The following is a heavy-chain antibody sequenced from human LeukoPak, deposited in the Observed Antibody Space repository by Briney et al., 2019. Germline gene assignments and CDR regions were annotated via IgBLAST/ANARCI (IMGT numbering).Heavy chain of an antibody. V-gene: IGHV3-30-3*01. J-gene: IGHJ4*02. CDR2: ISYDGSNK. D-gene: IGHD2-15*01. CDR1: GLTFSSYA. CDR3: ARDLADGGSFFDF. Sequence: PGGSLTLSCAASGLTFSSYAMHWVRQAPGEGLEWVAGISYDGSNKYYADSVKGRFTISRDNSKNTLYLQMNSLRAEDTAVDYCARDLADGGSFFDFWGRGNRVTVSS.